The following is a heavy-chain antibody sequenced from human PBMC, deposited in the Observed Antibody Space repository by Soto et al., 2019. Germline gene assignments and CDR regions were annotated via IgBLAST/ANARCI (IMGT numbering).Heavy chain of an antibody. J-gene: IGHJ6*02. Sequence: PGGSLRLSCAASGFTFSSYAMHWVRQAPGKGLEWVAAISYDGSNKYYADSVKGRFTISRDNSKNTLYLQMNSLRAEDTAVYYCARGNSIYDFWSGYASYYYYYGMDVWGQGTAVTVSS. CDR2: ISYDGSNK. V-gene: IGHV3-30-3*01. D-gene: IGHD3-3*01. CDR1: GFTFSSYA. CDR3: ARGNSIYDFWSGYASYYYYYGMDV.